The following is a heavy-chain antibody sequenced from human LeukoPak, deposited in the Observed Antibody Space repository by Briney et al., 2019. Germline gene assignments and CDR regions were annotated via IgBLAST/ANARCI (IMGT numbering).Heavy chain of an antibody. J-gene: IGHJ4*02. CDR3: ARAGWFGELRF. Sequence: SETLSLTCKVSGGSISSSSYYWSWIRQPPGKGLEWIGYIYYSGSTNYNPSLKSRVTISVDTSKNQFSLKLSSVTAADTAVYYCARAGWFGELRFWGQGTLVTVSS. D-gene: IGHD3-10*01. V-gene: IGHV4-61*01. CDR2: IYYSGST. CDR1: GGSISSSSYY.